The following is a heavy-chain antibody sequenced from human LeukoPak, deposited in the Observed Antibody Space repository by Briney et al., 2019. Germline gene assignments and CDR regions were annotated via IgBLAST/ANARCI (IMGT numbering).Heavy chain of an antibody. CDR1: GFTFSSYE. CDR3: ARGWISDSFDY. V-gene: IGHV3-48*03. CDR2: ISSSGSNI. J-gene: IGHJ4*02. Sequence: GRSLRLSCAASGFTFSSYEMNWVRQAPGKGLERVSYISSSGSNIYYADSVKGRFTISRDNAKNSLYLQMNSLRAEDTAVYYCARGWISDSFDYWGQGTLVTVSS. D-gene: IGHD5-12*01.